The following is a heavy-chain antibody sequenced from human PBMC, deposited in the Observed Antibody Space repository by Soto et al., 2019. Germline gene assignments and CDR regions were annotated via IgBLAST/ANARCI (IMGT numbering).Heavy chain of an antibody. Sequence: EVKLLESGGCLEQPGGYLRLSCVGSGFTFDRYAISWVRQAPGERLQWIAAISGSADGTDYAHSVRGRFTISRDNAKKTVHLQMDRLRVEDTAVYFCAKDTVVGYSFLSGYYSDGLDVWGQGTLVTV. CDR2: ISGSADGT. V-gene: IGHV3-23*01. J-gene: IGHJ3*01. CDR1: GFTFDRYA. D-gene: IGHD3-3*01. CDR3: AKDTVVGYSFLSGYYSDGLDV.